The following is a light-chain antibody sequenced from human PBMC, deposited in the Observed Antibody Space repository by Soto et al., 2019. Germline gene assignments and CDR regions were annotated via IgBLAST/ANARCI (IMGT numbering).Light chain of an antibody. Sequence: VMTQSPATLSVSPGGRATLSCRASQSVSSNLAWYQQKPGQAPRLLIYSESRRATGLPGRFSGSGSGTDFALTISSLQSEDLAVYYCQKYNNWPWTCGQGTKVDIK. V-gene: IGKV3-15*01. CDR2: SES. CDR1: QSVSSN. J-gene: IGKJ1*01. CDR3: QKYNNWPWT.